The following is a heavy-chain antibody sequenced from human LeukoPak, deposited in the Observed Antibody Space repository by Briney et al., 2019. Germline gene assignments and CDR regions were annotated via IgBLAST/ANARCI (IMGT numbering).Heavy chain of an antibody. CDR1: GYTFTSYH. CDR3: AREPPRACYFDF. V-gene: IGHV1-46*01. CDR2: IYSGNGGT. Sequence: ASVEVSCKTSGYTFTSYHIHWVRQAPGQGPEWMGTIYSGNGGTKSAQMFRGRITMTGDTSTSTVYMELSSLNSADTVVYFCAREPPRACYFDFWGQGTPVTVSS. J-gene: IGHJ4*02.